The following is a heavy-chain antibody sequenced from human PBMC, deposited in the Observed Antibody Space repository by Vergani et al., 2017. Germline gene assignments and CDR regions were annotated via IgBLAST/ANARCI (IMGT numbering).Heavy chain of an antibody. J-gene: IGHJ3*02. CDR2: IFSNDEK. CDR3: ARLSSNDAFDI. CDR1: GFTVSSNY. V-gene: IGHV2-26*01. D-gene: IGHD2-2*01. Sequence: ESGGGLIQPGGSLRLSCAASGFTVSSNYMSWVRQAPGKGLEWLAHIFSNDEKSYSTSLKSRLTISKDTSKSQVVLTMTNMDPVDTATYYCARLSSNDAFDIWGQGTMVTVSS.